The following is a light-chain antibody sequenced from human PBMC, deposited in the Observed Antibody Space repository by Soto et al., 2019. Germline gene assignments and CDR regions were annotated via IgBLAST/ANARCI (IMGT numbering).Light chain of an antibody. CDR1: QDINKY. V-gene: IGKV1-39*01. CDR2: ATS. CDR3: QQSDSPPYT. J-gene: IGKJ2*01. Sequence: DIQMTQSPSSLSAAVGDRVTITCRASQDINKYLNWYRQTPGKAPNLLIFATSTLHSGVPSRFSGSRSGTDFSLTISSLQPEDFATYYCQQSDSPPYTFGQGTKLEF.